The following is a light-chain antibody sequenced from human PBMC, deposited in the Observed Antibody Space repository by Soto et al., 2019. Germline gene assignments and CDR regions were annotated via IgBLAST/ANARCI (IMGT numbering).Light chain of an antibody. V-gene: IGLV1-40*01. J-gene: IGLJ2*01. Sequence: SVLTQPPSVTGAPGQRVTISWTGSHSDIGAGYGVHWYQQFPHSAPKLLIYDTTNPPSGVPDRFSGSRSGTSASLAITGLQAEDEADYYCQSFDSSRIGLLFGGGTKVTVL. CDR2: DTT. CDR3: QSFDSSRIGLL. CDR1: HSDIGAGYG.